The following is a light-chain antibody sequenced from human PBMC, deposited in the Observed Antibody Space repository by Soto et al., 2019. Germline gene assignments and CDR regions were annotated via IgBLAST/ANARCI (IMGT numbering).Light chain of an antibody. Sequence: DIQMTQSPSSLSASVGDRVTITCRASQSISNYLNWYQQKPGKAPKLLIYAASSMQSGVPSRFSGSGSETYITLTISSLQPDYSATYYCQQSFSPLWTFGQGTKVEV. CDR3: QQSFSPLWT. J-gene: IGKJ1*01. V-gene: IGKV1-39*01. CDR1: QSISNY. CDR2: AAS.